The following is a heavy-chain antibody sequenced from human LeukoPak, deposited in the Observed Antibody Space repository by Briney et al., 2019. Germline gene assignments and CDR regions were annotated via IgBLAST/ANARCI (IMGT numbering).Heavy chain of an antibody. V-gene: IGHV3-30*02. CDR3: AKDLHGGYSSDY. CDR2: IGYEGVHK. D-gene: IGHD4-23*01. J-gene: IGHJ4*02. CDR1: GFTFNNFG. Sequence: HPGGSPRLSCAASGFTFNNFGMHWVRQAPGKGLEWVSFIGYEGVHKYYADSVKGRFTISKDNPKATLYLQMNSLRPEDTAVYYCAKDLHGGYSSDYWGQGTLVTVFS.